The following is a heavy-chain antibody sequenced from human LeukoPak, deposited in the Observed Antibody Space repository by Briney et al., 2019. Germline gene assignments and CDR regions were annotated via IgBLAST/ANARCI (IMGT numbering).Heavy chain of an antibody. CDR2: IKQDGSEK. D-gene: IGHD3-10*01. CDR3: AKDVGSVADNNWFDP. Sequence: GGSLRLSCAASGFTFSSYWMSWVRQAPGKGLEWVANIKQDGSEKYYVDSVKGRFTISRDNSKNTLYLQMNSLRAEDTAVYYCAKDVGSVADNNWFDPWGQGTLVTVSS. J-gene: IGHJ5*02. CDR1: GFTFSSYW. V-gene: IGHV3-7*03.